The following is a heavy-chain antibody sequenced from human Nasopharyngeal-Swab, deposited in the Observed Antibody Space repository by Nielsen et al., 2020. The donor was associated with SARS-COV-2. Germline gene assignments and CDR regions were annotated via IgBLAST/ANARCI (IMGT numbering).Heavy chain of an antibody. CDR3: ARARGVSVFDI. CDR2: IGIAGDT. J-gene: IGHJ3*02. Sequence: GESLKISCAASGFTFSSYDMHWVRQTTGKGLEWVSAIGIAGDTYYPGSAKGRFTISRENAKKSLYLQMNSLRAGDTAVYYCARARGVSVFDIWGQGTTVTVSS. D-gene: IGHD6-13*01. CDR1: GFTFSSYD. V-gene: IGHV3-13*01.